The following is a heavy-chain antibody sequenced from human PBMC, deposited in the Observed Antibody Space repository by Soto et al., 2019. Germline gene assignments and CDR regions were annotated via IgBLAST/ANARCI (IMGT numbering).Heavy chain of an antibody. CDR1: GFTFSSYA. CDR3: GRDVGGGSGWYGVDY. V-gene: IGHV3-30-3*01. J-gene: IGHJ4*02. D-gene: IGHD6-19*01. CDR2: ISHDGSNN. Sequence: GGSLRLSXAASGFTFSSYAMHWVRQAPGKGMEWVAVISHDGSNNYYADSVKGRFTISRDNSKNTLYLQMNSLRAEDTAVYYCGRDVGGGSGWYGVDYWGQGTLVTVSS.